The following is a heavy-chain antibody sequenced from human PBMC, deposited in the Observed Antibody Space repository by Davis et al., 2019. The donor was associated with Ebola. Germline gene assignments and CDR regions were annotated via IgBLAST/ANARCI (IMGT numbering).Heavy chain of an antibody. CDR2: ISYDGNSK. CDR1: GFSFSSHG. J-gene: IGHJ4*02. CDR3: ARGGGLLWFGELLGY. Sequence: GESLKISCAASGFSFSSHGMHWVRQAPGKGLEWVSFISYDGNSKYYADSVKGRFTISRDNSKNTLYLQMNSLRAEDTAVYYCARGGGLLWFGELLGYWGQGTLVTVSS. V-gene: IGHV3-30*03. D-gene: IGHD3-10*01.